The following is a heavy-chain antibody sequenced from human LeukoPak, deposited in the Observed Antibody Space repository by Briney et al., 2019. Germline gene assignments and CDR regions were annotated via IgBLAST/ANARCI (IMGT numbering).Heavy chain of an antibody. CDR3: ARGLCSGGSCYVGYNWFDP. D-gene: IGHD2-15*01. V-gene: IGHV1-2*04. CDR1: GYTFTGYC. Sequence: GASVKVSCKASGYTFTGYCMHWVRQAPGQGLEWMGWINPNSGGTNYAQKFQGWVTMTRDTSISTAYMELSRLRSDDTAVYYCARGLCSGGSCYVGYNWFDPWGQGTLVTVSS. J-gene: IGHJ5*02. CDR2: INPNSGGT.